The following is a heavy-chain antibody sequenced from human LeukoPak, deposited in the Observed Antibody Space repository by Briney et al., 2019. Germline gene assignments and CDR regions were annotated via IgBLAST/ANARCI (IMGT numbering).Heavy chain of an antibody. CDR3: ARPTPDSSGFYYDY. J-gene: IGHJ4*02. CDR2: ISYDGNNQ. Sequence: KPGGSLRLSCAASGFTFSSFGMHGLRQAPGKGLEWLGVISYDGNNQYYADSVKGRFTISRDNSKSTVSLQIDSLRLEDTAVYYCARPTPDSSGFYYDYWGQGTLVTVSS. CDR1: GFTFSSFG. D-gene: IGHD3-22*01. V-gene: IGHV3-30*03.